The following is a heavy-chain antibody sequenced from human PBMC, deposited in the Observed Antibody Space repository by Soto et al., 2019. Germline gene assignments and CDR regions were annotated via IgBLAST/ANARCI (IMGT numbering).Heavy chain of an antibody. V-gene: IGHV3-23*01. CDR2: MSGAGRSS. D-gene: IGHD3-3*01. J-gene: IGHJ4*02. CDR3: AKGPIFGVENIYDY. Sequence: DVQLLESGGDLVQPGGSLRLSCAASGFTFSSYAMSWVRQAPGKGLEWVSSMSGAGRSSYDADSVKGRFTISRDNSKNTLYLQMNNLRAEDTALYYCAKGPIFGVENIYDYSGQGTLVTVSS. CDR1: GFTFSSYA.